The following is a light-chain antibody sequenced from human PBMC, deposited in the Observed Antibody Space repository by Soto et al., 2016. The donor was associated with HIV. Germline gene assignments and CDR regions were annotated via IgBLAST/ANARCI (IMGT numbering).Light chain of an antibody. CDR2: KAS. Sequence: DIQMTQSPSTLSASVGDSVTITCRASQSVGRWLAWYQQKPGKAPKLLIFKASSLESGVSSRFSGSGSGTEFTLTISSLQPDDLQLYCQQYNSYSPLTFGGGTKVEIK. J-gene: IGKJ4*01. V-gene: IGKV1-5*03. CDR3: QQYNSYSPLT. CDR1: QSVGRW.